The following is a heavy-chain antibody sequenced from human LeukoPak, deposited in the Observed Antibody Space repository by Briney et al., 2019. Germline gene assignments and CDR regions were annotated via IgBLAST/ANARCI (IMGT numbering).Heavy chain of an antibody. J-gene: IGHJ6*04. Sequence: GGSLRLSCAASGFTFSSYEMNWVRQAPGRGLEWVSYISSSGSTIYYADSVKGRFTISRDNAKNSLYLQMNSLRAEDTAVYCCAELGITMIGGVWGKGTTVTISS. CDR3: AELGITMIGGV. CDR2: ISSSGSTI. V-gene: IGHV3-48*03. CDR1: GFTFSSYE. D-gene: IGHD3-10*02.